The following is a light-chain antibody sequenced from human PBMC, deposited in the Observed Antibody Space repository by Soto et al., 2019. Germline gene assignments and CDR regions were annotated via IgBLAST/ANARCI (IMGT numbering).Light chain of an antibody. CDR3: SSKTTSKTVV. CDR1: SSDVGAYDY. Sequence: QSVLTQPASVSGSPGQSITMSCTGTSSDVGAYDYVSWYQQHPGKAPKLMIYDVTNRPSGVSNRFSGSKSGNTASLTISGLQAEDEGDYYCSSKTTSKTVVFGGGTKLTVL. V-gene: IGLV2-14*01. J-gene: IGLJ2*01. CDR2: DVT.